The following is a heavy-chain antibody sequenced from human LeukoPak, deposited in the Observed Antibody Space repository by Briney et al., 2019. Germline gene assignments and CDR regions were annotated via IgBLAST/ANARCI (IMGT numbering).Heavy chain of an antibody. V-gene: IGHV1-24*01. CDR3: ATPPPTPYYDILTGYQYYFDY. J-gene: IGHJ4*02. CDR2: FDPEDGET. D-gene: IGHD3-9*01. CDR1: GYTLTELS. Sequence: ASVKVSCKVSGYTLTELSMHWVRQAPGKGLEWMGGFDPEDGETIYAQKFQGRVTMTEDTSTDTAYMELSSLRSEDTAVYYCATPPPTPYYDILTGYQYYFDYWGQGTLVTVSS.